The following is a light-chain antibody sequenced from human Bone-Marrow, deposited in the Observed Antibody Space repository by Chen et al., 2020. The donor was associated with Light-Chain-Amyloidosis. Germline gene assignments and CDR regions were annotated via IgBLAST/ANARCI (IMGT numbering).Light chain of an antibody. V-gene: IGLV3-25*03. CDR3: QSADSSGTYEVI. J-gene: IGLJ2*01. Sequence: SYELTQPPSVSVSPGQTARITCSGDDLPTKYAYWYRQKPGQAPVLVIHRDTEGPSGISESFSGSGSGTTAALTISGVQAEDEADYHCQSADSSGTYEVIFGGGTKLTVL. CDR2: RDT. CDR1: DLPTKY.